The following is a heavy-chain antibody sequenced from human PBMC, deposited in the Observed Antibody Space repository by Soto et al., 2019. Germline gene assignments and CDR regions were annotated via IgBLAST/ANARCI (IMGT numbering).Heavy chain of an antibody. CDR3: AREGIFSNYGYAFDY. D-gene: IGHD4-4*01. CDR1: GFTFSSYW. J-gene: IGHJ4*02. CDR2: IKQDGSEK. Sequence: GGSLRLSCAASGFTFSSYWMSWVRQAPGKGLEWVANIKQDGSEKYYVDSVKGRFTISRDNAKNSLYLQMNSLRAEDTAVYYCAREGIFSNYGYAFDYWGQGTLVTVSS. V-gene: IGHV3-7*01.